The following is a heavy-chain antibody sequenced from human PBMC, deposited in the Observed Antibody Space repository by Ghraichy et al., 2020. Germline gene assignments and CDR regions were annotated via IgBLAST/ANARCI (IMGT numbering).Heavy chain of an antibody. D-gene: IGHD4-11*01. CDR3: ARDLMTTVTTPLDY. CDR1: GFTVSSNY. CDR2: LYSDGNT. V-gene: IGHV3-66*01. J-gene: IGHJ4*02. Sequence: GGSLRLSCAASGFTVSSNYMSWVRQAPGKGMEWVSVLYSDGNTHYADSVKGRFTISRDNSKNTLYLQMNSLRAEDTAVYYCARDLMTTVTTPLDYWGQGTLVTVSS.